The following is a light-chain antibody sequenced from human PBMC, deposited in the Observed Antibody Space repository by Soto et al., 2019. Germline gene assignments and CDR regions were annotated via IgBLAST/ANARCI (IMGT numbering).Light chain of an antibody. CDR1: SSDVGGYNY. CDR2: DVS. V-gene: IGLV2-14*01. J-gene: IGLJ1*01. CDR3: SSYTSSSTLYV. Sequence: QSALTQPASVSGSPGQSITISCTGTSSDVGGYNYVSWYQQHPGKAPKLMIYDVSNRPSGVSNRFPGSKSGNTASLTISGLQAEDEADYSCSSYTSSSTLYVFGTGTKVTVL.